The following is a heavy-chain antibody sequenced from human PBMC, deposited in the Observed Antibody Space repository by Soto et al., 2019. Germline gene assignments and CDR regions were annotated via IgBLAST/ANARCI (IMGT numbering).Heavy chain of an antibody. CDR3: ARDYRRYCSGGSCYSYYYYGMEV. V-gene: IGHV4-59*01. CDR1: GGSISSYY. CDR2: IYYSGST. D-gene: IGHD2-15*01. J-gene: IGHJ6*02. Sequence: PSETLSLTCTVSGGSISSYYWSWIRQPPGKGLEWIGYIYYSGSTNYNPPLKSRVTISVDTSKNQFSLKLSSVTAADTAVYYCARDYRRYCSGGSCYSYYYYGMEVWGQGTTVTVS.